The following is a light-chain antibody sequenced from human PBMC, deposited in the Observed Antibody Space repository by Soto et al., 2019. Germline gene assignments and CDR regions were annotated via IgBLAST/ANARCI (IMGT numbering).Light chain of an antibody. CDR2: EVS. V-gene: IGLV2-18*01. CDR3: SLWRV. J-gene: IGLJ2*01. CDR1: SSDVGSYNR. Sequence: QSALTQPPSVSGSPGQSVTISCTGTSSDVGSYNRVSWYQQPPGTAPKLMIYEVSNRPSGVPDRFSGSKSGNTASLTISGLQAEDEADYYCSLWRVFGGGTKVTVL.